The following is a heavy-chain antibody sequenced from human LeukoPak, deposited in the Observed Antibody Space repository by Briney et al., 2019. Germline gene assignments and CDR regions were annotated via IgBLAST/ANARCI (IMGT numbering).Heavy chain of an antibody. J-gene: IGHJ4*02. CDR1: GFTFSSYG. CDR2: ITAGGDIT. V-gene: IGHV3-23*01. Sequence: PGGSLRLSCAASGFTFSSYGMSWVRQAPGKGLEWVSAITAGGDITYYADSVKGRFTISRDNSKNTLYLLMSGLRAVDTGVYYCAKDRPEKWEVITPLWDNWGQGSLVTVSS. D-gene: IGHD1-26*01. CDR3: AKDRPEKWEVITPLWDN.